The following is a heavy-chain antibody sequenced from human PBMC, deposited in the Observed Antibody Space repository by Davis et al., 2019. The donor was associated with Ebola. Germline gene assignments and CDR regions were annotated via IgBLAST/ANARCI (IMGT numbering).Heavy chain of an antibody. CDR3: ATNTTSSGFDS. Sequence: PSETLSLTCTVSGGAINDYYWSWIRQPAGKGLEWIGRVYNSGATNYNPSLKSRVSMSIDSSKNQVSLKVKSVTAADTALYFCATNTTSSGFDSWGQGTLVTVSS. CDR1: GGAINDYY. D-gene: IGHD6-6*01. J-gene: IGHJ4*02. CDR2: VYNSGAT. V-gene: IGHV4-4*07.